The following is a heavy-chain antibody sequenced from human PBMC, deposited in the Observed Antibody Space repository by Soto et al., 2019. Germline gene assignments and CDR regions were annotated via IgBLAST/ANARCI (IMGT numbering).Heavy chain of an antibody. CDR1: GCSLTSLD. Sequence: ASVRVSWKASGCSLTSLDINWARQTTGQGLEWMGWMQPSSGRTGYAQKFQGRVTMTRDTSINTAYMELSSLTPDDTAFYYCARGVTAGVDYWGQGTLVTVS. CDR2: MQPSSGRT. J-gene: IGHJ4*02. V-gene: IGHV1-8*01. CDR3: ARGVTAGVDY. D-gene: IGHD1-26*01.